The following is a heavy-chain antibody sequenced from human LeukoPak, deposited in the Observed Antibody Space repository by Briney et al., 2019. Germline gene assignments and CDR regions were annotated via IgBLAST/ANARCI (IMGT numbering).Heavy chain of an antibody. CDR1: GFTLSTYS. Sequence: GGSLRLSCAASGFTLSTYSMSWVRQAPGKGLEWVSSISSNSRYIYYADSMRGRFTISRDNAKNSLYLQMNSLKPEDTAVYYCARDGRGSRSSWFDPWGQGTLVTVSS. V-gene: IGHV3-21*04. D-gene: IGHD3-10*01. CDR3: ARDGRGSRSSWFDP. CDR2: ISSNSRYI. J-gene: IGHJ5*02.